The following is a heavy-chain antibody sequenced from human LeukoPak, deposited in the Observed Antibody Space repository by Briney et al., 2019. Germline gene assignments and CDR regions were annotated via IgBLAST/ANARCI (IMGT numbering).Heavy chain of an antibody. CDR1: GFTFSSYE. Sequence: GGSLRLSCAASGFTFSSYEMNWVRQAPGKGLEWVSYTSSSGSTIYYADSVKGRFTISRDNAKNSLYLQMNSLRAEDTAVYYCASMYSGSYRDAFDIWGQGTMVTVSS. CDR3: ASMYSGSYRDAFDI. CDR2: TSSSGSTI. J-gene: IGHJ3*02. V-gene: IGHV3-48*03. D-gene: IGHD1-26*01.